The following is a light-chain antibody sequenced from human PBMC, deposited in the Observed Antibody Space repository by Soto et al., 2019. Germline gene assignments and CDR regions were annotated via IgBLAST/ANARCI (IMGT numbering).Light chain of an antibody. Sequence: QSALTQPASVSGSPGQSITISCTGTSSDVGLYNYVSWYQHHPGKAPKLMIYEVSNRPSGVSNRFSGSKSGNTASLTISGLQAEDEADYYCCSYAGSYTHVFGTGTKLTVL. J-gene: IGLJ1*01. V-gene: IGLV2-14*01. CDR2: EVS. CDR1: SSDVGLYNY. CDR3: CSYAGSYTHV.